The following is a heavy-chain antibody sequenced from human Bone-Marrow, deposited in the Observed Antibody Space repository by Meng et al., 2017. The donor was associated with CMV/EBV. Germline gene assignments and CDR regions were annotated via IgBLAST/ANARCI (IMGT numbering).Heavy chain of an antibody. CDR3: ARVVGATTALDY. D-gene: IGHD1-26*01. Sequence: GESLKISCAASGINFNHYSIHWVRQAPGRGLEWVAVISNGGSGDYYAESVEGRFSVSKDNSKSTLYLQMNGLSGDDTAVNYCARVVGATTALDYWGQGTLVTVSS. J-gene: IGHJ4*02. CDR1: GINFNHYS. V-gene: IGHV3-30*04. CDR2: ISNGGSGD.